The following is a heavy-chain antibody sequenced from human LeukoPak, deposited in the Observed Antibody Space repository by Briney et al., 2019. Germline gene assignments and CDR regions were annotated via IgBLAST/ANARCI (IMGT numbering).Heavy chain of an antibody. V-gene: IGHV3-74*01. Sequence: GGSLRLSCAASGFTFSTYWMSWVRQAPGKGLVWVSRINTDGSSTSYADSVKGRFTISRDNAKNTLYLQMNSLRAEDTAVYYCARAGVWSSAKRNYFDYWGQGTLVTVSS. J-gene: IGHJ4*02. CDR3: ARAGVWSSAKRNYFDY. CDR2: INTDGSST. CDR1: GFTFSTYW. D-gene: IGHD3-3*01.